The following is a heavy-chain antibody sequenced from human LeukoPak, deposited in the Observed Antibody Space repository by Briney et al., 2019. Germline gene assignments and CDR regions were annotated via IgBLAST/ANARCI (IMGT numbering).Heavy chain of an antibody. D-gene: IGHD4-17*01. CDR1: GGSISSYY. V-gene: IGHV4-59*01. J-gene: IGHJ5*02. CDR2: IYYSGST. Sequence: TSETLSLTCTVSGGSISSYYWSWIRQPPGKGLEWIGYIYYSGSTNYNPSLKSRVTISVDTSKHQFSLKLSSVTAADTAVYYCARGRRTTVGNWFDPWGQGTLVTVSS. CDR3: ARGRRTTVGNWFDP.